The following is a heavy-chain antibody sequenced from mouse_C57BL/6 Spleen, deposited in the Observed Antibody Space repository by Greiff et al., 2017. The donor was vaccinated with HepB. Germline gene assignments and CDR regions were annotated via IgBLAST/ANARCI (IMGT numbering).Heavy chain of an antibody. CDR1: GFNIKDYY. CDR3: AGEVYGNSVWFAY. Sequence: EVQLQQSGAELVKPGASVKLSCTASGFNIKDYYMHWVKQRTEQGLEWIGRIDPEDGETKYAPKFQGKATITADTSSNTAYLQISSLASEDTAVYYCAGEVYGNSVWFAYWGQGTLVTVSA. J-gene: IGHJ3*01. V-gene: IGHV14-2*01. D-gene: IGHD2-1*01. CDR2: IDPEDGET.